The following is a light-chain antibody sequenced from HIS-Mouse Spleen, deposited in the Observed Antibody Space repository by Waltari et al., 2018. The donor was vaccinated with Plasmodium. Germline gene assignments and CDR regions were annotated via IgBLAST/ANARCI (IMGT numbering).Light chain of an antibody. CDR2: EGS. V-gene: IGLV2-23*03. Sequence: QSALTQPASVSGSPGQSITISCTGTSSDVGSYNLVSWYQQHPGKAPKLMIYEGSKRPEGVSKRLSGSKSGNTAYLTIAGLQAEDEADYYCCSYAGSSTFVFGGGTKLTVL. J-gene: IGLJ3*02. CDR1: SSDVGSYNL. CDR3: CSYAGSSTFV.